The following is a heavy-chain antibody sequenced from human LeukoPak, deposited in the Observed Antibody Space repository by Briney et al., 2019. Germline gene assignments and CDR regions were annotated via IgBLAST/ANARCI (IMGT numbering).Heavy chain of an antibody. CDR1: GGSISSGDYF. V-gene: IGHV4-31*03. Sequence: SQTLSLTCTVSGGSISSGDYFWGWIRQHPGKGLEWIGYIYYSGSTYYNPSLKSRVTISVDTSKNEFSLMLNSVTAADTAMYYCARRGTGRWFDPWGQGTLVTVSS. D-gene: IGHD3-10*01. CDR3: ARRGTGRWFDP. J-gene: IGHJ5*02. CDR2: IYYSGST.